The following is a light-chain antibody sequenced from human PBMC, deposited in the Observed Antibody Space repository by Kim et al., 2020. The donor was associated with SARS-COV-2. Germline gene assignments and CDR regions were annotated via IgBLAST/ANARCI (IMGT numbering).Light chain of an antibody. V-gene: IGLV6-57*01. J-gene: IGLJ3*02. Sequence: NFMLTQPHSVSESPGKTVTISCTRSSGSIASNYVQWYQQRPGSSPTTVIYGDDQRPSGVPDRFSGSIDSSSNSASLTISSRKTEDEAEYYCQSYDNYNQVFGGGTQLTVL. CDR1: SGSIASNY. CDR2: GDD. CDR3: QSYDNYNQV.